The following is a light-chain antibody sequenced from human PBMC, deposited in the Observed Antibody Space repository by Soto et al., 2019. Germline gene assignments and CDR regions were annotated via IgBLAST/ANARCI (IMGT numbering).Light chain of an antibody. CDR2: CAS. Sequence: DIQMTQSPSTLSASVGDRVAITCLTSQSISNWWVWYQQKPGKAPTRLISCASCWEGGVLSRFSGSGSGTEFTLTISSLQPDDFATYYCQHYNSYSEAFGQGTKVDI. J-gene: IGKJ1*01. CDR1: QSISNW. V-gene: IGKV1-5*01. CDR3: QHYNSYSEA.